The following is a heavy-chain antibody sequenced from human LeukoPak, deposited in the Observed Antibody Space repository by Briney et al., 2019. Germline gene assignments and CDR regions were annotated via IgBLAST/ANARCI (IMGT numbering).Heavy chain of an antibody. D-gene: IGHD3-22*01. CDR2: IVVCSGNT. V-gene: IGHV1-58*02. CDR1: GFTFTSSA. CDR3: AAVVSDDSSGYYYALDAFDI. J-gene: IGHJ3*02. Sequence: GTSVKVSCKASGFTFTSSAMQWVRQARGQRLEWIGWIVVCSGNTNYAQKFQERVTITRDMSTSTAYMELSSLRSEDTAVYYCAAVVSDDSSGYYYALDAFDIWGQGTMVTVSS.